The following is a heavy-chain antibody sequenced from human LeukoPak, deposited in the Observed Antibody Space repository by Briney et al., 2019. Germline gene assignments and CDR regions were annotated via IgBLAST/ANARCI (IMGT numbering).Heavy chain of an antibody. V-gene: IGHV3-33*01. D-gene: IGHD6-13*01. CDR1: GFNFSNYG. CDR3: ARDLSSSWSPGV. J-gene: IGHJ3*01. CDR2: IWYDGSNQ. Sequence: GGSLRLSCITSGFNFSNYGFHWVGQAPGKGVEWTAAIWYDGSNQYYPDSVKGRFTISRDNSKKTIYLEMNSLRIEDKAMYYCARDLSSSWSPGVWGQGTIFSLSS.